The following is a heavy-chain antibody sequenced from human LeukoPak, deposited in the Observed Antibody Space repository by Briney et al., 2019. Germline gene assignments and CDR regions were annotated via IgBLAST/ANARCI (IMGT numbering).Heavy chain of an antibody. Sequence: GGSLRLSCAASGFTFSSHSMNWVRQAPGKGLEWVSYISSSSSAIYYADSVKGRFTISRDNAKNSLYLQMNSLRAEDTAVYYCARGAYYYEDWGQGTLVTVSS. J-gene: IGHJ4*02. V-gene: IGHV3-48*01. CDR1: GFTFSSHS. D-gene: IGHD3-22*01. CDR3: ARGAYYYED. CDR2: ISSSSSAI.